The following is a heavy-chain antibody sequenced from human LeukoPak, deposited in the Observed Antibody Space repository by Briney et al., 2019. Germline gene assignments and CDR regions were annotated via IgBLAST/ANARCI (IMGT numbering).Heavy chain of an antibody. J-gene: IGHJ6*02. Sequence: ASVKVSCKASGYTFTSYDINWVRQATGQGLEWMGWMNPNSGNTGYAQKFQGRVTMTRDTSISTAYMELSRLRSDDTAVYYCARVGDSSSWYVDYYYGMDVWGQGTTVTVSS. D-gene: IGHD6-13*01. CDR2: MNPNSGNT. CDR1: GYTFTSYD. V-gene: IGHV1-8*01. CDR3: ARVGDSSSWYVDYYYGMDV.